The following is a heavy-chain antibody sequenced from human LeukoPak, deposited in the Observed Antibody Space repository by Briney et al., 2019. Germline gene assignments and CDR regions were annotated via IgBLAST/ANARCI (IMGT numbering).Heavy chain of an antibody. CDR1: GYTFTSYY. CDR3: ARDLDWGSPDAFDI. V-gene: IGHV1-46*01. Sequence: GASVKVACKASGYTFTSYYLHWVRQAPGQGLGWMGIINPSGGNTNYAQKFQGRVTMTRDTSTSTVYMELSSLRSEDTAVYYCARDLDWGSPDAFDIWGQGTMVTVSS. J-gene: IGHJ3*02. CDR2: INPSGGNT. D-gene: IGHD7-27*01.